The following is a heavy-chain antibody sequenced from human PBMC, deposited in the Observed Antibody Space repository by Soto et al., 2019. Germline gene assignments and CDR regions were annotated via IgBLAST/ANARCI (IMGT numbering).Heavy chain of an antibody. Sequence: GASVKVSCKASGYTFASYGISWVRQDPGQGLEWMGWISAYNGNTNYAQKLQGRVTMTTDTSTSTAYMELRSLRSDDTAVYYCARSNGRFRGYGSAFEYWGQGTLVPVSP. D-gene: IGHD5-12*01. J-gene: IGHJ4*02. V-gene: IGHV1-18*01. CDR1: GYTFASYG. CDR2: ISAYNGNT. CDR3: ARSNGRFRGYGSAFEY.